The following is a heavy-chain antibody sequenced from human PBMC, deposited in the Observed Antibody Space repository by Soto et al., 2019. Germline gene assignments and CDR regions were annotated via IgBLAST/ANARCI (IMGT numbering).Heavy chain of an antibody. D-gene: IGHD3-9*01. CDR2: ISYSGST. CDR3: ARARYFDPNHQLDY. J-gene: IGHJ4*02. CDR1: GGSISSGDYY. Sequence: SETLSLTCTVSGGSISSGDYYWSWIRQPPGKGLEWIGYISYSGSTYYNTSLKSRVTISVDTSKNQFSLKLSSVTAADTAVYYCARARYFDPNHQLDYWGQGTLVTVSS. V-gene: IGHV4-30-4*01.